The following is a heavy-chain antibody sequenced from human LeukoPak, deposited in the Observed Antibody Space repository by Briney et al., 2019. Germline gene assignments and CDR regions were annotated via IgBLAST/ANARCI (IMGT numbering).Heavy chain of an antibody. CDR2: INHSGST. Sequence: PSETLSLTCAVYGGSFSGYYWSWIRQPPGKGLEWIGEINHSGSTNYNPSLKSRVTISVDTSKNQFSLKLSSVTAADTAVYYCARHDSSSANYYYYMGVWGKGTTVTISS. D-gene: IGHD6-13*01. V-gene: IGHV4-34*01. J-gene: IGHJ6*03. CDR3: ARHDSSSANYYYYMGV. CDR1: GGSFSGYY.